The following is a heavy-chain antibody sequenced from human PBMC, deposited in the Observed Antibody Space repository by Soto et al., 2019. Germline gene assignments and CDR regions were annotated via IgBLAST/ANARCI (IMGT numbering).Heavy chain of an antibody. CDR1: GDFIGSGDYY. V-gene: IGHV4-30-4*01. CDR3: ARSLSSSSGYFDP. D-gene: IGHD6-6*01. J-gene: IGHJ5*02. CDR2: IYKTGKT. Sequence: QVHLQESGPGLLKPSQTLSLTCDVSGDFIGSGDYYWTWIRQPPGKGLEYIGYIYKTGKTYYNPCLKSRPCISLDTSKSQFFLSLTSVTAADTAMYYCARSLSSSSGYFDPWGQGTLVTVSS.